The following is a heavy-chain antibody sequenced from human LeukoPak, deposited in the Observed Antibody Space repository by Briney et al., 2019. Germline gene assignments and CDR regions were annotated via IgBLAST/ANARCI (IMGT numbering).Heavy chain of an antibody. CDR1: GFTFSDYY. J-gene: IGHJ6*02. D-gene: IGHD3-9*01. CDR3: ARGSLTPYYYYYGMDV. CDR2: ISSSSSYT. V-gene: IGHV3-11*06. Sequence: GGSLRLSCAASGFTFSDYYMSWIRQAPGKGLEWVSYISSSSSYTNYADSMKGRFTISRDNAKNSLYLQMNSLRAEDTAVYYCARGSLTPYYYYYGMDVWGQGTTVTVPS.